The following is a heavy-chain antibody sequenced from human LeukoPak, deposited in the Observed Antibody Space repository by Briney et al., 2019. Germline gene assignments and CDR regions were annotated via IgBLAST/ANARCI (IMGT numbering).Heavy chain of an antibody. CDR2: INPSGGST. J-gene: IGHJ6*02. CDR1: GYTFTSYY. D-gene: IGHD6-6*01. Sequence: ASVKVSRKASGYTFTSYYMHWVRQAPGQGLEWMGIINPSGGSTSYAQKFQGRVTMTRDTSTSTVYMELSSLRSEDTAVYYCAREVWYSSSSAPDYYYGMDVWGQGTTVTVSS. CDR3: AREVWYSSSSAPDYYYGMDV. V-gene: IGHV1-46*01.